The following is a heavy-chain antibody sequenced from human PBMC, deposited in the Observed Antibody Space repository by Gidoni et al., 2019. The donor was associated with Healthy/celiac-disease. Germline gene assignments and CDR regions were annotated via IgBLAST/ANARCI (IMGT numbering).Heavy chain of an antibody. CDR3: ARDLSFDSSGYIDY. D-gene: IGHD3-22*01. CDR2: IWYDGNNK. CDR1: AFPFRSYG. J-gene: IGHJ4*02. V-gene: IGHV3-33*01. Sequence: QVQLVESGGGVVQPGRSLRPSCAAPAFPFRSYGIHWVRQAPGRGLEWVTVIWYDGNNKYYAGSVKGRFTISRDNSKNTLYLQMNSLRAEDTAVYYCARDLSFDSSGYIDYWGQGALVTVSS.